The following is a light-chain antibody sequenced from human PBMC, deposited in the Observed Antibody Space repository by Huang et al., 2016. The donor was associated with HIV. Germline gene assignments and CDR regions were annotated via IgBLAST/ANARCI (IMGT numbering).Light chain of an antibody. J-gene: IGKJ4*01. CDR1: LSVANK. V-gene: IGKV3-15*01. Sequence: EIVLTQSPAVLSMSPGERATVTCMASLSVANKLAWYQQKPGRAPRLVIYDTSTRSGGVPARFSGSGSGTNFTLTINSLQSEDLAVYFCQHYNNWPLTFGGGTRVEIK. CDR2: DTS. CDR3: QHYNNWPLT.